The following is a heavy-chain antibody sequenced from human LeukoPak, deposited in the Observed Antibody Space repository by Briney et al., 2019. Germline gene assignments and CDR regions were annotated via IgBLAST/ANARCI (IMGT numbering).Heavy chain of an antibody. J-gene: IGHJ6*02. Sequence: ASVKVSCKASGYTFTSYDINWVRQATGQGLEWMGWMNPNSGNTGYARKFQGRVTMTRNTSISTAYMELSSLRSEDTAVYYCARDCTNGVCYTLYYYGMDVWGQGTTATVSS. D-gene: IGHD2-8*01. CDR3: ARDCTNGVCYTLYYYGMDV. V-gene: IGHV1-8*01. CDR2: MNPNSGNT. CDR1: GYTFTSYD.